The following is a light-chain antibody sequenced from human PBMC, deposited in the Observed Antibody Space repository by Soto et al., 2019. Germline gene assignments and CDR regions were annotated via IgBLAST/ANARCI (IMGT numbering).Light chain of an antibody. CDR3: QQRSNWPLT. V-gene: IGKV3-11*01. CDR1: QSVSSY. CDR2: DTS. Sequence: IALTQSPVTLSLSPGERATLSCRASQSVSSYLAWYRQKPGQAPRLLIYDTSNSAAGIPAKFSGSGSGTDFTLTISSLEPEDFAVYYCQQRSNWPLTFGGGTKVEIK. J-gene: IGKJ4*01.